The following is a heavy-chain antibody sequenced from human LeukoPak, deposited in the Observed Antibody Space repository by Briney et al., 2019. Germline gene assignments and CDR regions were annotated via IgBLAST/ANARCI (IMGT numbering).Heavy chain of an antibody. CDR3: ARSPDILTGENFDF. CDR2: INLNSGGT. D-gene: IGHD3-9*01. J-gene: IGHJ4*02. Sequence: ASVKVSCKASGYTITGYYMHWVRQAPGQGLEWMGWINLNSGGTNYAQKFQDRVTMTRDTSIRTAYMELSRLRSGDTAVYYCARSPDILTGENFDFWGQGTLVTVSS. V-gene: IGHV1-2*02. CDR1: GYTITGYY.